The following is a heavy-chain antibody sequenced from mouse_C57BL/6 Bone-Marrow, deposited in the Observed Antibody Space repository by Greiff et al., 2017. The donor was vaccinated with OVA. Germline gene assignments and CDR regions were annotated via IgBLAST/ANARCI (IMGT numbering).Heavy chain of an antibody. Sequence: EVMLVESGGDLVKPGGSLKLSCAASGFTFSSYGMSWVRQTPDKRLEWVATISSGGSYTYYPDSVKGRFTISRDNAKNTLYLQMSRLKSDDTAMYYCARHSGYYYGSSWYFDVWGTGTTVTVSS. D-gene: IGHD1-1*01. J-gene: IGHJ1*03. CDR2: ISSGGSYT. V-gene: IGHV5-6*02. CDR1: GFTFSSYG. CDR3: ARHSGYYYGSSWYFDV.